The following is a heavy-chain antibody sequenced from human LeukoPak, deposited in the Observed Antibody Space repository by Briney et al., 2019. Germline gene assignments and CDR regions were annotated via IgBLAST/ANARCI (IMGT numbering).Heavy chain of an antibody. D-gene: IGHD2-8*01. Sequence: PSETLSLTCTVSGGSISSGGYYWMHWVRQAPGKGLVWVSRINNDGSSTSYADSVKGRFTISRDNAKNTVYLQMNSLRAEDTAVYYCATSRTFDYWGQGTLVTVSS. CDR2: INNDGSST. CDR1: GGSISSGGYYW. J-gene: IGHJ4*02. CDR3: ATSRTFDY. V-gene: IGHV3-74*01.